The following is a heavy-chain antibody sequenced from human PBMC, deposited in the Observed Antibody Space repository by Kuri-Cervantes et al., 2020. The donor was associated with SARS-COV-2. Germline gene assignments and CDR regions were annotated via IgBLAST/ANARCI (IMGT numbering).Heavy chain of an antibody. CDR2: IYHSGST. CDR1: GGSISSGGYY. CDR3: ARVGYSSGRHDY. J-gene: IGHJ4*02. V-gene: IGHV4-30-2*01. D-gene: IGHD5-18*01. Sequence: LRLPCTVSGGSISSGGYYCSWIRQPPGKGLERIGYIYHSGSTYYNPSLKSRVTISVDRSKNQFSLKLSSVTAAETAVYYCARVGYSSGRHDYWGQGTLVTVSS.